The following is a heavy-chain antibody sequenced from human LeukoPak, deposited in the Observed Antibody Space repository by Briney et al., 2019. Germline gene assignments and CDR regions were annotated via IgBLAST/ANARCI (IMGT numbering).Heavy chain of an antibody. CDR1: GGSFRGYY. CDR3: ARGRGAQWLVRDRTYYFDY. Sequence: PSETLSLTCAVYGGSFRGYYWSWIRQPPGKGLEWIGEINDSGSTNYNPSLKSRVTISVDTSKNQFSLKLSSVTAADTAVYYCARGRGAQWLVRDRTYYFDYWGQGTLVTVSS. J-gene: IGHJ4*02. D-gene: IGHD6-19*01. V-gene: IGHV4-34*01. CDR2: INDSGST.